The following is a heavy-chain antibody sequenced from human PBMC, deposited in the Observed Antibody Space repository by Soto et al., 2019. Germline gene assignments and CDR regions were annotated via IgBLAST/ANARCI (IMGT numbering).Heavy chain of an antibody. CDR1: GFTFSGSA. J-gene: IGHJ5*02. Sequence: EVQLVESGGGLVQPGGSLKLSCAASGFTFSGSAIHWVRQTSGKGLEWVGRIRNKADNYATSYAASVKDRFTISRDDSKNTAYLQMNRLKTEDSAVYYCARPQPCELPSTAYDLWGQGTLVTVSS. V-gene: IGHV3-73*01. CDR3: ARPQPCELPSTAYDL. D-gene: IGHD1-1*01. CDR2: IRNKADNYAT.